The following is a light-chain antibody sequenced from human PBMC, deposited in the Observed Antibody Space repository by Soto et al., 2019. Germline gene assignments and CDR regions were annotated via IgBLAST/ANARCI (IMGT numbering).Light chain of an antibody. CDR2: DAS. CDR3: QQYGSSPWT. CDR1: QSVSKS. J-gene: IGKJ1*01. Sequence: IVLTHSPATLSLSPGEIATLSFRAIQSVSKSLAWYQQQPGQAPRLLIYDASIRATGIPDRFSGSGSGTDFTLTISRLEPEDFAVYYCQQYGSSPWTFGQGTKVDIK. V-gene: IGKV3-20*01.